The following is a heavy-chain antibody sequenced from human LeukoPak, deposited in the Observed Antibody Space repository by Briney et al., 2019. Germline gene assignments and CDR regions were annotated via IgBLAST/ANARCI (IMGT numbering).Heavy chain of an antibody. Sequence: TGGSLRLSCAASGFTFSSYSMNWVRQAPGKGLEWVSSISSSSSYIYYGDSVKGRFTISRDNAKNSLYLQMNSLRAEDTAVYYCAREVYSSGSYDYWGQGTLVTVSS. CDR3: AREVYSSGSYDY. CDR1: GFTFSSYS. D-gene: IGHD3-22*01. J-gene: IGHJ4*02. CDR2: ISSSSSYI. V-gene: IGHV3-21*01.